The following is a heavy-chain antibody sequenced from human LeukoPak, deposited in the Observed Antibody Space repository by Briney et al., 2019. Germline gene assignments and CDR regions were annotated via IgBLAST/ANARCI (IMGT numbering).Heavy chain of an antibody. V-gene: IGHV4-61*02. CDR1: GGSISSGSYY. Sequence: SETLSLTCTVSGGSISSGSYYWSWIRQPAGKGLEWIGRIYTSGSTNYNPSLKSRVTISVDKSKNQFSLELSSVTAADTAIYYCARNPGSEYPEWWGQGTLVTVSS. J-gene: IGHJ4*02. CDR3: ARNPGSEYPEW. CDR2: IYTSGST. D-gene: IGHD2-15*01.